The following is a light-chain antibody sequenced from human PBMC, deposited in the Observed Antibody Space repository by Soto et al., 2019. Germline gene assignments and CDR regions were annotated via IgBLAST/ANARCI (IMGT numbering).Light chain of an antibody. V-gene: IGKV1-5*03. CDR3: QQYNDFQYS. CDR2: NAT. CDR1: QNIGSW. Sequence: DIQMTQSPSTLSPSVGDGVTITCRASQNIGSWLAWYQQKPGEAPKLLISNATNLQSGVPSRFSGSGSGTDFSLTISSLQPVDSATYFCQQYNDFQYSFGQGTKLDI. J-gene: IGKJ2*01.